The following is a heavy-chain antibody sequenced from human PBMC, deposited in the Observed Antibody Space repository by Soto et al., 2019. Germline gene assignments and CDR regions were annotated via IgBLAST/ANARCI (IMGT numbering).Heavy chain of an antibody. CDR2: ISGSGGST. Sequence: GGSLRLSCAASGFTFSSYAMSWVRQAPGKGLEWVSAISGSGGSTYYADSVKGRFTISRDNSKNTLYLQMNSLRAEDTAVYYCASLCSSTSCHPNDYWGQGTLVTVSS. V-gene: IGHV3-23*01. CDR1: GFTFSSYA. J-gene: IGHJ4*02. D-gene: IGHD2-2*01. CDR3: ASLCSSTSCHPNDY.